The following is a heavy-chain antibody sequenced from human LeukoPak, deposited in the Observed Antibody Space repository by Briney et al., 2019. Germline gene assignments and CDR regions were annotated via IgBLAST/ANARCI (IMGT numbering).Heavy chain of an antibody. D-gene: IGHD3-9*01. Sequence: PSETLSLTCTVSGGSISSYYWGWIRQPPGKGLEWIGSIYYSGSTYYNPSLKSRVTISVDTSKYQFSLKLSSVTAADTAVYYCARGNILTGYYSFDYWGQGTLVTVSS. CDR2: IYYSGST. J-gene: IGHJ4*02. CDR3: ARGNILTGYYSFDY. V-gene: IGHV4-39*07. CDR1: GGSISSYY.